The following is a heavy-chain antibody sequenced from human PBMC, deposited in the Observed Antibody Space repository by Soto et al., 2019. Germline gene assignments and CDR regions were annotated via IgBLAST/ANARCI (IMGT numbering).Heavy chain of an antibody. V-gene: IGHV3-33*01. Sequence: QVHLVESGGGVVQPGTSLRLSCAASGFSFSNYGMHWVRQAPGKGLEWVPVTWYDGSTTYYADSVRGRFTVSRDNPKNQLYLQMDSLRDEDTAVYFCVRDSEWELTNGFEVWGQGTTGIVSS. CDR1: GFSFSNYG. CDR3: VRDSEWELTNGFEV. D-gene: IGHD1-7*01. CDR2: TWYDGSTT. J-gene: IGHJ3*01.